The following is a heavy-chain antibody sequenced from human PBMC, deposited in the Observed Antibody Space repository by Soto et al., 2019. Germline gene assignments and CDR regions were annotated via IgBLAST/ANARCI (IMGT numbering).Heavy chain of an antibody. CDR1: GGSFSGYY. Sequence: PSETLSLTCAVYGGSFSGYYWSWIRQPPGKGLEWIGEINHSGSTNYNPSLKSRVTISVDTSKNQFSLKLSSVTAADTAVYYCARGNLLLWFGELLPRRYNWFDPWGQGTLVT. J-gene: IGHJ5*02. V-gene: IGHV4-34*01. D-gene: IGHD3-10*01. CDR3: ARGNLLLWFGELLPRRYNWFDP. CDR2: INHSGST.